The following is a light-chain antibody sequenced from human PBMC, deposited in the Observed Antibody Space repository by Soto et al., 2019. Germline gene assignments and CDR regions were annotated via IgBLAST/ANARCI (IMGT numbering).Light chain of an antibody. CDR3: ISYTSSSTSYV. CDR2: EVD. V-gene: IGLV2-8*01. J-gene: IGLJ1*01. CDR1: SSDVGGYNY. Sequence: QSALTQPPSASGSPGQSVTISCTGTSSDVGGYNYVSWYQHHPGKAPKLIIYEVDERPSGVPDRFSGSKSGSTASLTISGLQAEDEAAYYCISYTSSSTSYVFGPGTKVTV.